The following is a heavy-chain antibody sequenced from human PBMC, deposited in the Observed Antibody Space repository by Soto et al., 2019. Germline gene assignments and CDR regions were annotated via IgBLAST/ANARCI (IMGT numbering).Heavy chain of an antibody. V-gene: IGHV1-46*01. CDR2: VKSSGGGT. Sequence: QVQLEQSGAEVKKPGASVKVSCKAYGYTFTDYYIHWVRQAPGQGLEWMGLVKSSGGGTAYAQDFQGRVTMTRDTSTSTVYMEVSSLRSDDTAVYYCAREEAYYHSSRNYYLSYFDLWGQGTLVTVSS. D-gene: IGHD3-10*01. J-gene: IGHJ4*02. CDR1: GYTFTDYY. CDR3: AREEAYYHSSRNYYLSYFDL.